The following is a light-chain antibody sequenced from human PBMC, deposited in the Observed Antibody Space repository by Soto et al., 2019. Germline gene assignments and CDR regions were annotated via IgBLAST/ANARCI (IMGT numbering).Light chain of an antibody. CDR3: CSYAGSGTYV. CDR1: SSDVGSYNL. CDR2: EGS. V-gene: IGLV2-23*01. J-gene: IGLJ1*01. Sequence: QSALTQPASVSGSPGQSITISCTGTSSDVGSYNLVSWYQQHPGEAPQLLIYEGSKRPSGVSIRFSGSKSGNTASLTISGLQAEDEADFYCCSYAGSGTYVFGTGTNVTVL.